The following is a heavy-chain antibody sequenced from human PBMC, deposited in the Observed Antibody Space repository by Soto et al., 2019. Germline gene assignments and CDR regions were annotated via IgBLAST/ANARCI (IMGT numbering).Heavy chain of an antibody. V-gene: IGHV1-18*01. D-gene: IGHD5-12*01. CDR1: GYTFTSYG. J-gene: IGHJ6*02. CDR3: AREMATPYYYYGMDV. Sequence: ASVKVSCKASGYTFTSYGISWVRQAPGQGLEWMGWISAYNGNTNYAQKLQGRVTMTTDTSTSTAYMELRSLGSDDTAVYYCAREMATPYYYYGMDVWGQGTTVTVSS. CDR2: ISAYNGNT.